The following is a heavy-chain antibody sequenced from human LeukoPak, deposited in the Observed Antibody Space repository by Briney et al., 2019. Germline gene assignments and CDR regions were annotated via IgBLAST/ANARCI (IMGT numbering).Heavy chain of an antibody. J-gene: IGHJ4*03. CDR1: GYSISSGYY. CDR2: IYHSGST. CDR3: ARQISYYDSSGHGGYFDY. V-gene: IGHV4-38-2*02. D-gene: IGHD3-22*01. Sequence: SETLSLTCTVSGYSISSGYYWGWIRQPPGKGLEWIGSIYHSGSTYYNPSLKSRVTISVDTSKNQFSLKLSSVTAADTAVYYCARQISYYDSSGHGGYFDYWGQGTLVTVSS.